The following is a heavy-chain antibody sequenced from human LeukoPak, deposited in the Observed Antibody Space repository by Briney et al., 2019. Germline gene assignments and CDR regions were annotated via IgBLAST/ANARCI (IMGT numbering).Heavy chain of an antibody. CDR1: GFTFSSYS. J-gene: IGHJ4*02. CDR2: ISTSSSYI. D-gene: IGHD6-6*01. CDR3: ARDPMYSSYWHDY. V-gene: IGHV3-21*01. Sequence: PGGSLRLSCAASGFTFSSYSMNWVRQAPGKGLEWVSFISTSSSYIHNADSVKGRFTISRDNAENSLYLQMNSLRAEDTAVYYCARDPMYSSYWHDYWGQGTLVTVSS.